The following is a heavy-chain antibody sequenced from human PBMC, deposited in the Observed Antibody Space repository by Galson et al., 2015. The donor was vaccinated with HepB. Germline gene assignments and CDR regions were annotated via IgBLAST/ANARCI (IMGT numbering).Heavy chain of an antibody. CDR3: AKELSAKEAAFDV. V-gene: IGHV3-9*01. CDR1: GFTFDDYA. Sequence: SLRLSCAASGFTFDDYAMHWVRQAPGKGLEWVSGINWNSGRIGYADSVKGRFTISRDNAKSSLSLQMNSLRAEDTALYYCAKELSAKEAAFDVWGQGTMVTVSS. CDR2: INWNSGRI. J-gene: IGHJ3*01. D-gene: IGHD6-25*01.